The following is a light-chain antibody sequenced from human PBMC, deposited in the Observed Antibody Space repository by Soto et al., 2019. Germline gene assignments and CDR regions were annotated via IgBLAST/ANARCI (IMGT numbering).Light chain of an antibody. V-gene: IGKV3-11*01. J-gene: IGKJ3*01. CDR1: QTISSS. CDR3: QQLGSGPLVA. CDR2: DDS. Sequence: EIVLTQSPATLSLSPGERATLSCRASQTISSSLAWYQQKPGQAPRLLIYDDSNRATGIPGWFSGSGSGTDFALSIGRLEPEAIRVYYAQQLGSGPLVASGPGTKVDIE.